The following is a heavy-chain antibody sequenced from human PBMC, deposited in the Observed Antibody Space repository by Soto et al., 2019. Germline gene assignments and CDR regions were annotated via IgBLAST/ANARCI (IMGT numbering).Heavy chain of an antibody. CDR1: GYTFTSYD. D-gene: IGHD3-10*01. CDR3: ARDLIRYGSGSYWWNPGPFDP. V-gene: IGHV1-8*01. CDR2: MNPNSGNT. Sequence: ASVKVSCKASGYTFTSYDINWVRQATGQGLEWMGWMNPNSGNTGYAQKFQGRVTMTRNTSISTAYMELSSLRSEDTAVYYCARDLIRYGSGSYWWNPGPFDPWGQGTLVTVSS. J-gene: IGHJ5*02.